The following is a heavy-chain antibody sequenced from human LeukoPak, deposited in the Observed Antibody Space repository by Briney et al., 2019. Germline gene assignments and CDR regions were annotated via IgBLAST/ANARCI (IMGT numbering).Heavy chain of an antibody. J-gene: IGHJ4*02. V-gene: IGHV4-4*07. CDR3: ARESGGYRPLDY. CDR2: LYTSGST. CDR1: GGSISGNY. Sequence: PSETLSLTRTVSGGSISGNYWTWIRQPAGKGLEWIGRLYTSGSTNYNPSLKSRVTMSVDTSKNQFSLKVSSVTAADTAMYYCARESGGYRPLDYWGQGTPVTVSS. D-gene: IGHD1-26*01.